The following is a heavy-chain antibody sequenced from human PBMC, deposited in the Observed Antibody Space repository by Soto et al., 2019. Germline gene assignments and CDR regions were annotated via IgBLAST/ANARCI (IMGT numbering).Heavy chain of an antibody. J-gene: IGHJ4*02. CDR2: ISYDGTKK. Sequence: GGSLRLSCAASGFMFNSYVMHWVRRAPGKGLEWVGFISYDGTKKDYADSVKGRFIISRDNSKNTLYLQMSSLRREDTAVYYCVKDRQVDYWGQGTLVTVSS. CDR1: GFMFNSYV. CDR3: VKDRQVDY. V-gene: IGHV3-30*14.